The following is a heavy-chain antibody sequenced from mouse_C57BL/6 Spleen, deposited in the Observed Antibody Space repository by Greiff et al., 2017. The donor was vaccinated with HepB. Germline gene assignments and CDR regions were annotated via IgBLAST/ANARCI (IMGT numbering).Heavy chain of an antibody. CDR3: ARDLITTVVARYFDV. CDR1: GYSITSGYY. J-gene: IGHJ1*03. D-gene: IGHD1-1*01. CDR2: ISYDGSN. V-gene: IGHV3-6*01. Sequence: EVKLQESGPGLVKPSQSLSLTCSVTGYSITSGYYWNWIRQFPGNKLEWMGYISYDGSNNYNPSLKNRISITRDTSKNQFFLKLNSVTTEDTATYYCARDLITTVVARYFDVWGTGTTVTVSS.